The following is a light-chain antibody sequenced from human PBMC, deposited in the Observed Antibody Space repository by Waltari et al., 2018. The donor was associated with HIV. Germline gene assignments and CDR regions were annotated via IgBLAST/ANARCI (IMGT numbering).Light chain of an antibody. CDR1: QSINNW. J-gene: IGKJ2*01. Sequence: DIQMTQSPSTLSASLGHRVIITCRASQSINNWLAWYQQKPGKAPKLLIYKASSLESGVPSTFSGSGYGTEFTLTISSLQPDDFATYYCQQYYTYSYTFGQGTKLEI. CDR3: QQYYTYSYT. V-gene: IGKV1-5*03. CDR2: KAS.